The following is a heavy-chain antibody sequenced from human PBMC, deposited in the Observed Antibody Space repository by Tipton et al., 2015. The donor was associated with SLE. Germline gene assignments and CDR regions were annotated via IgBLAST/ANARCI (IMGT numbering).Heavy chain of an antibody. CDR2: ISYDGSNK. CDR1: GFTFSSYA. Sequence: SLRLSCAASGFTFSSYAMHWVRQAPGKGLEWVAVISYDGSNKYYADSVKGRFTISRDNSKNTLYLQMNSLRAEDTAVYYCATLYSSSWYPFDYWGQGTLVTVSS. D-gene: IGHD6-13*01. J-gene: IGHJ4*02. CDR3: ATLYSSSWYPFDY. V-gene: IGHV3-30-3*02.